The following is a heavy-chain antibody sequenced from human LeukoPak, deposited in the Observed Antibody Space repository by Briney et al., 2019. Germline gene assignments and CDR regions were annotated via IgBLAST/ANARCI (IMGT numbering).Heavy chain of an antibody. J-gene: IGHJ5*02. V-gene: IGHV1-24*01. CDR3: ATLIVGATGDWFDP. Sequence: ASVKVSCKVSGYTLTELSMHWVRQAPGKGLEWMGGSDPEDGETIYAQKFQGRVTMTEDTSTDTAYMELSSLRSEDTAVYYCATLIVGATGDWFDPWGQGTLVTVSS. CDR2: SDPEDGET. CDR1: GYTLTELS. D-gene: IGHD1-26*01.